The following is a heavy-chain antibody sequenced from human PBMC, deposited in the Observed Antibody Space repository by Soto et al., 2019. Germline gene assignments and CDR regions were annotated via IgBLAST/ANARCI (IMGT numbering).Heavy chain of an antibody. CDR2: ITSSSSYI. CDR3: ARGHLGDCSSTSCYVYYGMDV. V-gene: IGHV3-21*01. J-gene: IGHJ6*02. Sequence: GGSLRLSCAASGFTFSLYSMIWVRQAPGKGLEWVASITSSSSYIYYEDSLKGRFTISRDNAKNSLFLQLDSLRAEDTAVYYCARGHLGDCSSTSCYVYYGMDVWGQGTTVTVSS. CDR1: GFTFSLYS. D-gene: IGHD2-2*01.